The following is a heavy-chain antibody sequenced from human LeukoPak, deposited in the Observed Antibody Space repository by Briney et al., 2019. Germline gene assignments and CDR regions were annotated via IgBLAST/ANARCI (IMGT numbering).Heavy chain of an antibody. V-gene: IGHV3-30*02. CDR1: GFTFSNFG. CDR3: AKDGHSSRWSDS. J-gene: IGHJ5*01. CDR2: IRFDESGK. Sequence: PGGSLRLSCAASGFTFSNFGMHWVRQTPGKGLEWVAFIRFDESGKYYADSVKGRFTISRDNARKTLYLQMNSPRVDDSAVFYCAKDGHSSRWSDSWGQGTLVTVSS. D-gene: IGHD4-11*01.